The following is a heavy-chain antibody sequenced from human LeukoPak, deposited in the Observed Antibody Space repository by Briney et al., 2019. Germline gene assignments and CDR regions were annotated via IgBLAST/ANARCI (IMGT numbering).Heavy chain of an antibody. V-gene: IGHV1-2*02. CDR1: GYTFTGYY. J-gene: IGHJ3*02. CDR3: ARVVVIELDAFDI. D-gene: IGHD3-22*01. Sequence: ASVKVSCKASGYTFTGYYMHWGRQTPGQGLEWMGWINPNSGGTNYEQKFQGRVTMTRDTSISTAYMELSRLRSDDTAVYYCARVVVIELDAFDIWGQGTMVTVSS. CDR2: INPNSGGT.